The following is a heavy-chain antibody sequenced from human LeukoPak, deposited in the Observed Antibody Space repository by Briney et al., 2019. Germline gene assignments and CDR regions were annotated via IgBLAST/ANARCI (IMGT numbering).Heavy chain of an antibody. J-gene: IGHJ6*04. D-gene: IGHD2-2*01. CDR1: GGTFSSYA. V-gene: IGHV1-69*13. CDR2: IIPIFGTA. Sequence: ASVKVSCKASGGTFSSYAISWVRQAPGQGLEWMGGIIPIFGTAKYAQKFQGRVTITADESTSTAYMELSSLRSEDTAVYYCARDCSSTSCQMGDSGYDLYYYYGMDVWGKGTTVTVSS. CDR3: ARDCSSTSCQMGDSGYDLYYYYGMDV.